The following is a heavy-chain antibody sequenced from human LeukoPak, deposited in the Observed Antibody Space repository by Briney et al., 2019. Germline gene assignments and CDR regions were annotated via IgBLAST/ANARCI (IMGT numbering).Heavy chain of an antibody. CDR2: IFYSGQT. J-gene: IGHJ3*02. CDR1: GGSINNNIHY. Sequence: SETLSLTCTVSGGSINNNIHYWVWIRQPPGKGLEWVGTIFYSGQTYYNPSLKSRVTISVDTSKNQFSLKLSSVTAADTAVYYCARSPGLWFGGDAFDIWGQGTMVTVSS. D-gene: IGHD3-10*01. V-gene: IGHV4-39*07. CDR3: ARSPGLWFGGDAFDI.